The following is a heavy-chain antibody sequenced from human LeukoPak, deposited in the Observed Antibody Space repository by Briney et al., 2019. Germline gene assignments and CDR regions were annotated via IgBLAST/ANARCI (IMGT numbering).Heavy chain of an antibody. Sequence: SETLSLTCTVSGGSISSYYWSWIRQPPEKGQERMGYIYYSGSTNYSPSLKSLVNISADTSKKQFSLKLSSVTAADTAVYYCARVDPDSSSTLEVFDYWGQGTLVTVSS. CDR2: IYYSGST. J-gene: IGHJ4*02. CDR3: ARVDPDSSSTLEVFDY. V-gene: IGHV4-59*01. D-gene: IGHD6-6*01. CDR1: GGSISSYY.